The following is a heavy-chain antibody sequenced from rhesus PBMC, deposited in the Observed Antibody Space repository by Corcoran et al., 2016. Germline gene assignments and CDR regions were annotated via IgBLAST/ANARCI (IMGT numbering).Heavy chain of an antibody. CDR3: AKDETDWGAFDF. V-gene: IGHV3S25*01. D-gene: IGHD3-34*01. J-gene: IGHJ3*01. CDR2: INSGGGST. Sequence: EVQLVESGGGWAKPGGSMRLSGAASGFTFSSYWMTWGRQAPGKGLEWVSAINSGGGSTYYADSVKGRFTISRDNSKNTLSLQMNSLRAEDTAVYYCAKDETDWGAFDFWGQGLRVTVSS. CDR1: GFTFSSYW.